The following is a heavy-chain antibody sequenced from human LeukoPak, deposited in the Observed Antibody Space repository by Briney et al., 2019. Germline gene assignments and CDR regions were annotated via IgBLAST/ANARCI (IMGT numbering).Heavy chain of an antibody. V-gene: IGHV3-30*18. J-gene: IGHJ6*02. Sequence: PGGSLRLSCAASGFTFSTYGMHWVRQAPGKGLEWVAVISSDGSNKYYADSVKGRFTISRDNSKNTLYLQMNSLRAEDTAVYYCAKDQVYCGGDCYSYYYGMDVWGQGTTVTVSS. D-gene: IGHD2-21*02. CDR3: AKDQVYCGGDCYSYYYGMDV. CDR2: ISSDGSNK. CDR1: GFTFSTYG.